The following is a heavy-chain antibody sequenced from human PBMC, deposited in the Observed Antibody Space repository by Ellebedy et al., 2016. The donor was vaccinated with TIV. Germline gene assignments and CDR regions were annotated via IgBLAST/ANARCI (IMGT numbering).Heavy chain of an antibody. CDR1: GFTVSSYY. D-gene: IGHD5-18*01. CDR2: IFGGSSI. V-gene: IGHV3-66*01. J-gene: IGHJ6*02. CDR3: ARSVHTALLGWYYYYALDV. Sequence: PGGSLRLSCAGSGFTVSSYYISWVRQAPGKGLEWVSVIFGGSSIYYTDSVKARFSVSRDDSKNTLYLQMNSLRAEDTAVYFCARSVHTALLGWYYYYALDVWGQGTTVTVSS.